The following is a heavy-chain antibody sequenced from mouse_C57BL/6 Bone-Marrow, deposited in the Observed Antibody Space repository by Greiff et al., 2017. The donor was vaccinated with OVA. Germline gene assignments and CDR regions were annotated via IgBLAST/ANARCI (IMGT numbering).Heavy chain of an antibody. CDR3: ARAAVGAN. Sequence: VQLQESGAELARPGASVKMSCKASGYTFTSYTMHWVKQRPGQGLEWIGYINPSSGYTKYNQKFKDKATLTADKSSSTAYMQLSSLTSEDSAVYYCARAAVGANWGQGTTLTVSS. CDR1: GYTFTSYT. J-gene: IGHJ2*01. D-gene: IGHD3-1*01. CDR2: INPSSGYT. V-gene: IGHV1-4*01.